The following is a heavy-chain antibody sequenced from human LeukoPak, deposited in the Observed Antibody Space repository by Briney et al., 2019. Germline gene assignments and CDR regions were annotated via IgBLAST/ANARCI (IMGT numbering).Heavy chain of an antibody. J-gene: IGHJ5*02. CDR2: INPNSGGA. CDR1: GYTFIDYY. V-gene: IGHV1-2*02. CDR3: ARGVGSSWFDP. D-gene: IGHD6-13*01. Sequence: GASVKVSCKGSGYTFIDYYLHWVRQAPGPGLEWMGWINPNSGGANFALNFQGRVTMTRATSISTAYMELSRLTSDDTAVYYCARGVGSSWFDPWGQGTLVTVSS.